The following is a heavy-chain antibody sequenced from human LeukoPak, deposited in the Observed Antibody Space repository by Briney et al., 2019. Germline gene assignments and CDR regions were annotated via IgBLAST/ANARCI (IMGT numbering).Heavy chain of an antibody. CDR1: GFTFSSYW. J-gene: IGHJ6*04. D-gene: IGHD3-10*02. CDR2: INSDGSST. Sequence: GGSLRLSCAASGFTFSSYWMHWVRQAPGKGLVWVSRINSDGSSTNYADSVKGRFTISRDNAKNSLYLQMNSLRAEDTAVYYCAELGITMIGGVWGKGTTVTISS. CDR3: AELGITMIGGV. V-gene: IGHV3-74*01.